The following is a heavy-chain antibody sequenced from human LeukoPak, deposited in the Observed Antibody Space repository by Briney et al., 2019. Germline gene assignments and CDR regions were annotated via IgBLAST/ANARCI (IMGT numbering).Heavy chain of an antibody. Sequence: SETLSLTCSVSGGSISSDDYCWNWVRQHPGKGLEWIGYIYYSGSTYYNPSLKSRVALSVDTSKNQFSLKLSSLTAADTAVYYCAKSREEIRGLDAFDIWGQGTMVTVSS. D-gene: IGHD5-24*01. CDR1: GGSISSDDYC. CDR2: IYYSGST. V-gene: IGHV4-31*03. J-gene: IGHJ3*02. CDR3: AKSREEIRGLDAFDI.